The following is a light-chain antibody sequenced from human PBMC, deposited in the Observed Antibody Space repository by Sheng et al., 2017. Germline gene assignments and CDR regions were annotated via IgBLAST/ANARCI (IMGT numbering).Light chain of an antibody. J-gene: IGLJ2*01. CDR1: SSDVGSYPL. V-gene: IGLV2-23*02. CDR2: EVT. CDR3: CSYAGSSTFVV. Sequence: QSALTQPASVSGSPGQSITISCTGTSSDVGSYPLVSWYQQHPGKAPKLIIYEVTKRPSGVSNRFSGSKSGSTASLTISGLQSEDEGAYYCCSYAGSSTFVVFGGGTEADRP.